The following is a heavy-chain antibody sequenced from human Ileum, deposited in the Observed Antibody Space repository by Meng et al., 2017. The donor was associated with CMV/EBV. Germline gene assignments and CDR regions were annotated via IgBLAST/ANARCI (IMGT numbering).Heavy chain of an antibody. D-gene: IGHD5-18*01. J-gene: IGHJ4*02. Sequence: SETLSLTCTVSGGSVSSASNFWTWIRQPPGRGLEWIGNIYFSGNIHFHPSLESRLTISMDTSKNQISLKVRSVTAADTGVYYCARADTGMVIDYWGQGALVTV. CDR2: IYFSGNI. V-gene: IGHV4-39*07. CDR1: GGSVSSASNF. CDR3: ARADTGMVIDY.